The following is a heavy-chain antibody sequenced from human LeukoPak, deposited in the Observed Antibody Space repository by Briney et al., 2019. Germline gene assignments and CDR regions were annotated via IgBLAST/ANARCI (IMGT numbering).Heavy chain of an antibody. Sequence: PGGSLRLSCAASGFTFSSYGMPWVRQAPGKGLEWVAFIRYDGSNKYYADSVKGRFTISRDNSKNTLYLQMNSLRAEDTAVYYCAKENIVVVVAAESGGYYGMDVWGQGTTVTVSS. CDR1: GFTFSSYG. CDR3: AKENIVVVVAAESGGYYGMDV. J-gene: IGHJ6*02. CDR2: IRYDGSNK. D-gene: IGHD2-15*01. V-gene: IGHV3-30*02.